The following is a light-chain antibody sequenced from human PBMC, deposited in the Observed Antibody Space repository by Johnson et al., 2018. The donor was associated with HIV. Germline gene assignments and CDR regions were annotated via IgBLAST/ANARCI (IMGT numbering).Light chain of an antibody. V-gene: IGLV1-51*01. CDR1: SYNIGNNY. J-gene: IGLJ1*01. CDR3: GTWDSSLSAGGANYV. Sequence: QSVLTQPPSVSAAPGQKVTISCSGTSYNIGNNYVSWYQQFTGTAPKLVIHDNNKRPSGIPDRFSGSKSGTSATLGITGLQTGDEADYYCGTWDSSLSAGGANYVFGTGTKVTVL. CDR2: DNN.